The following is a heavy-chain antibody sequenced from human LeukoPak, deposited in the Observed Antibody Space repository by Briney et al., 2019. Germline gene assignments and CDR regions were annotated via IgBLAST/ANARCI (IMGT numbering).Heavy chain of an antibody. CDR3: ARGYSSGWYSFRYFDY. Sequence: GGSLRLSCAASGFTFSSYAMHWVRQAPGKGLEWVAVISYDGSNKYYADSVKGRFTISRDNSKNTLYLQMNSLRAEDTAVYYCARGYSSGWYSFRYFDYWGQGTLVTVSS. CDR1: GFTFSSYA. D-gene: IGHD6-19*01. CDR2: ISYDGSNK. J-gene: IGHJ4*02. V-gene: IGHV3-30-3*01.